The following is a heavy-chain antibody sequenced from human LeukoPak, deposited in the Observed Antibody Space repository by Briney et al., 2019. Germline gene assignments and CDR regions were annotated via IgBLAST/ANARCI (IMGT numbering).Heavy chain of an antibody. CDR2: IYTSGST. CDR1: GGSISSGSYY. V-gene: IGHV4-61*02. CDR3: ARDRAP. Sequence: PSETLSLTCTVSGGSISSGSYYWSWIRQPAGKGLEWIGRIYTSGSTNYNPSLKSRVTISVDTSKNQFSLKLSSVTAADTAVYYCARDRAPWGQGTLVTVSS. J-gene: IGHJ4*02.